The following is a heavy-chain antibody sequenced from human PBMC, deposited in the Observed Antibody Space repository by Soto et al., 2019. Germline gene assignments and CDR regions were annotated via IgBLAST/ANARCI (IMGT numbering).Heavy chain of an antibody. CDR1: GFTFSSYS. Sequence: EVQLVESGGGLVKPGGSLRLSCAASGFTFSSYSMNWVRQAPGKGLEWVSSISSSSSYIYYADSVKGRFTISRDNAKNSLYLQINSLRAEDTAVYYCARGGPYYYDSRYCDLWCRGTLVTVSS. CDR2: ISSSSSYI. CDR3: ARGGPYYYDSRYCDL. J-gene: IGHJ2*01. D-gene: IGHD3-22*01. V-gene: IGHV3-21*01.